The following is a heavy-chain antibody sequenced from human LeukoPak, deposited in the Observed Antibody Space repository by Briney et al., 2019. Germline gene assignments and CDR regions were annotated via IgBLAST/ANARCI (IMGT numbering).Heavy chain of an antibody. CDR3: AKGDYYDSSGPYYFDY. D-gene: IGHD3-22*01. V-gene: IGHV3-30*18. J-gene: IGHJ4*02. CDR2: ISYDGSNK. CDR1: GFTVSSNY. Sequence: GGSLRLSCAASGFTVSSNYMGWVRQAPGKGLEWVAVISYDGSNKYYADSVKGRFTISRDNSKNTLYLQMNSLRAEDTAVYYCAKGDYYDSSGPYYFDYWGQGTLVTVSS.